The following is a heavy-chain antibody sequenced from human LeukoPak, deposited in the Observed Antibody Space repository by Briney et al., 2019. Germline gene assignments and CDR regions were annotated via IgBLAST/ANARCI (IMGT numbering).Heavy chain of an antibody. D-gene: IGHD2-15*01. Sequence: PGGSLRLSCAASGFIFSNAWMSWVRQAPGKGLEWVGRIKSEYNGGTRDYAAPVKDRITISRDDSKDTLYVQMNSLKIEDTAVYYCTAMDCSGDTCYFIYWGQGTLVTVSS. CDR2: IKSEYNGGTR. CDR1: GFIFSNAW. J-gene: IGHJ4*02. CDR3: TAMDCSGDTCYFIY. V-gene: IGHV3-15*01.